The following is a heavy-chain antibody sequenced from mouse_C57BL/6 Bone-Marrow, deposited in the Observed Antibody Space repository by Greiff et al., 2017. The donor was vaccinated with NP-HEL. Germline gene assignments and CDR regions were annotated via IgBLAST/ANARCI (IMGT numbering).Heavy chain of an antibody. CDR3: ARDGIFYDYDAMDY. CDR2: ISYDGSN. CDR1: GYSITSGYY. V-gene: IGHV3-6*01. J-gene: IGHJ4*01. Sequence: DVKLLESGPGLVKPSQSLSLTCSVTGYSITSGYYWNWIRQFPGNKLEWMGYISYDGSNNYNPSLKNRISITRDTSKNQFFLKLNSVTTEDTATYYCARDGIFYDYDAMDYWGQGTSVTVSS. D-gene: IGHD2-1*01.